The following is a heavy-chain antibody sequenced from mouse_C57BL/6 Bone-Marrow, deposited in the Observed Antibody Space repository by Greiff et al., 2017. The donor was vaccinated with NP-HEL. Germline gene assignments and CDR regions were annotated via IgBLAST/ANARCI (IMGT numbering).Heavy chain of an antibody. D-gene: IGHD2-2*01. V-gene: IGHV1-82*01. CDR2: IYPGDGDT. CDR1: GYAFSSSW. CDR3: ARRATMVRVYAMDY. J-gene: IGHJ4*01. Sequence: VQLQQSGPELVKPGASVKISCKASGYAFSSSWMNWVKQRPGKGLEWIGRIYPGDGDTNYNGKFKGKATLTADKSSSTAYMQLSSLTSEDSAVYFCARRATMVRVYAMDYWGQGTSVTVSS.